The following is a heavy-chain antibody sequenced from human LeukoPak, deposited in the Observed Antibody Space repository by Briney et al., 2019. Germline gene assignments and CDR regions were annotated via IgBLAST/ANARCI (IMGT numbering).Heavy chain of an antibody. CDR2: IVASGAST. D-gene: IGHD2-2*01. J-gene: IGHJ6*02. V-gene: IGHV3-23*01. CDR1: GFTFSRYG. Sequence: GGSLRLSWAAAGFTFSRYGMSWVRQSPGKGLEWVAAIVASGASTYPPDPVKGRFTISRDNSKTTLYLQLNSLRVDDPAVYYCARYCTNTNCLPNYYGMDVWGQGTTVTVSS. CDR3: ARYCTNTNCLPNYYGMDV.